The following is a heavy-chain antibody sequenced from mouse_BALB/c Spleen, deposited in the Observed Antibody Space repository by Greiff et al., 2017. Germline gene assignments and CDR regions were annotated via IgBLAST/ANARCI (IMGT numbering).Heavy chain of an antibody. Sequence: DVKLQESGPGLVKPSQSLSLTCSVTGYSITSGYYWTWIRQFPGTKLEWMGYISYDGSNNYNPSLKNRISITRVTSKNQFFLKLNSVTTEDTATYYCAREYDRAWFAYWGQGTLVTVSA. V-gene: IGHV3-6*02. CDR3: AREYDRAWFAY. D-gene: IGHD2-14*01. CDR2: ISYDGSN. CDR1: GYSITSGYY. J-gene: IGHJ3*01.